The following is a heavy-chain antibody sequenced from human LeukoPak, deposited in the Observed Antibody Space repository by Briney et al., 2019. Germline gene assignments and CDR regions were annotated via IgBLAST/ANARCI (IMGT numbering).Heavy chain of an antibody. CDR1: GFTFSSYW. CDR2: IYSDAT. CDR3: ATNKGGAVAGSGY. V-gene: IGHV3-74*01. D-gene: IGHD6-19*01. Sequence: PGGSLRLSCAASGFTFSSYWIHWVRQAPGKGLVWVSRIYSDATYYADSVKGRFTISRDNAKNTLYLQMNSLSAEDTAVYYCATNKGGAVAGSGYWGQGTLVTVSS. J-gene: IGHJ4*02.